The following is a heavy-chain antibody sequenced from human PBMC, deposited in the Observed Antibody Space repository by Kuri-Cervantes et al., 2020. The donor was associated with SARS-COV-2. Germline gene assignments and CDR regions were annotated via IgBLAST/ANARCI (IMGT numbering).Heavy chain of an antibody. CDR1: GFTFSSYA. V-gene: IGHV3-30-3*01. D-gene: IGHD6-19*01. Sequence: GESLKISCAASGFTFSSYAMHWVRQAPGKGLEWVAVISYDGSNKYYADSVKGRFTISRDNSKNTLYLQMDSLRAEGTAVYYCARLSAVAGTFDYWGQGTLVTVSS. J-gene: IGHJ4*02. CDR3: ARLSAVAGTFDY. CDR2: ISYDGSNK.